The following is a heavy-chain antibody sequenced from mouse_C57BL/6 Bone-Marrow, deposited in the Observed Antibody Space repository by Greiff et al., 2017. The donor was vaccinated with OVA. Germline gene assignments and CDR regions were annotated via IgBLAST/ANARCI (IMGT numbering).Heavy chain of an antibody. CDR2: IWSGGST. D-gene: IGHD1-1*01. CDR3: ANKYGSSPYDFDY. J-gene: IGHJ2*03. V-gene: IGHV2-5*01. CDR1: GFSLTSYG. Sequence: QVQLKQSGPGLVQPSQCLSITCTASGFSLTSYGVHWVRQSPGKGLEWLGVIWSGGSTDNNEAFLSRLSIAKDNTKSQVFFKMNSLHADDTAIYYCANKYGSSPYDFDYWGQGTSLTVTS.